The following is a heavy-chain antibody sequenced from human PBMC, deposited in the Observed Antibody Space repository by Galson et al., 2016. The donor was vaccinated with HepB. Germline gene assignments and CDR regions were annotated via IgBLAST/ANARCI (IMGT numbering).Heavy chain of an antibody. D-gene: IGHD3-16*01. CDR2: IRSTGYGGTA. J-gene: IGHJ3*01. CDR1: GFTFGDYA. Sequence: SLRLSCAGSGFTFGDYALSWFRQAPGKGLEWISFIRSTGYGGTADFAASVRGRFTISRNDSRGVACLQMNSLKTEDTGVYFCARGLSATMGPRAFDLWGQGTTVSVSS. CDR3: ARGLSATMGPRAFDL. V-gene: IGHV3-49*03.